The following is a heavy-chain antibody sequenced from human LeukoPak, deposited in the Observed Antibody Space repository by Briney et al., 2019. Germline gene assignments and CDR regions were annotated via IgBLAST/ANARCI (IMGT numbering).Heavy chain of an antibody. CDR3: ARDHPWLRLRYYDYHMDV. V-gene: IGHV4-34*01. Sequence: SETLSLTCAVYGGSFSGYYWSWIRQPPGKGLEWIGEINHSGSTNYNPSLKSRVTISVDTSKKQFSLKLSSVTAADAAVYYCARDHPWLRLRYYDYHMDVWGKGTPVTVSS. J-gene: IGHJ6*03. CDR2: INHSGST. D-gene: IGHD5-12*01. CDR1: GGSFSGYY.